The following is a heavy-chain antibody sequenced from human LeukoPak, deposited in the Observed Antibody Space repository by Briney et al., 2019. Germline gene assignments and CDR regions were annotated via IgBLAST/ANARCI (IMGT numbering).Heavy chain of an antibody. CDR1: GFTFSSYA. D-gene: IGHD2-2*01. J-gene: IGHJ1*01. CDR3: ARELDCSSTSCYVPKDFQH. V-gene: IGHV3-30-3*01. CDR2: ISYDGSNK. Sequence: GGSLRLSCAASGFTFSSYAMHWVRQAPGKGLEWVAVISYDGSNKYYADSVKGRFTISRDNSKNTLYLQMNSLRAEDTAVYYCARELDCSSTSCYVPKDFQHWGQGTLVTVSS.